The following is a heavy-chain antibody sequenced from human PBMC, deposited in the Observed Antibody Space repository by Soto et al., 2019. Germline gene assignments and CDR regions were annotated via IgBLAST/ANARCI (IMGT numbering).Heavy chain of an antibody. Sequence: PSETLSLTCTVSGGSISSGDYYWSWIRQPPGKGLEWIGYIYYSGGTYYNPSLKSRVTISVDTSKNQFSLKLSSVTAADTAVYYCARVEVRYDILTGYYFRAFDIWGQGTMVTVSS. V-gene: IGHV4-30-4*01. CDR2: IYYSGGT. D-gene: IGHD3-9*01. CDR3: ARVEVRYDILTGYYFRAFDI. J-gene: IGHJ3*02. CDR1: GGSISSGDYY.